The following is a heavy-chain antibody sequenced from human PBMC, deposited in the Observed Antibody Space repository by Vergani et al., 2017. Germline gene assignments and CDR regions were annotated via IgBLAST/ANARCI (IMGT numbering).Heavy chain of an antibody. Sequence: EVQLLESGGGLVQPGGSLRLSCAASGFTFSSYAMSWVRQAPGKGLEWVSAISGKGDNTYYTDSVKGRFTISRDNSKNTLYLQMDSLRAEDTAVYYCANVRGGKYDMLTGGDYWGQGTLVASSS. V-gene: IGHV3-23*01. CDR2: ISGKGDNT. CDR3: ANVRGGKYDMLTGGDY. D-gene: IGHD3-9*01. J-gene: IGHJ4*02. CDR1: GFTFSSYA.